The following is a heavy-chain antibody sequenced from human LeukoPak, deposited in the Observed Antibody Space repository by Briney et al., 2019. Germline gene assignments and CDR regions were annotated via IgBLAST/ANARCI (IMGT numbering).Heavy chain of an antibody. CDR2: IYYSGST. V-gene: IGHV4-59*01. D-gene: IGHD3-3*01. Sequence: SETLSLTCTVSGGSISSYYWNWIRQPPGKGLEWIGYIYYSGSTNYNPSLKSRVTISVDTSKNQFSLKLSSVTAADTAVYYCARVGVYYDFWSGYLDHNWFDPWGQGTLVTVSS. CDR1: GGSISSYY. CDR3: ARVGVYYDFWSGYLDHNWFDP. J-gene: IGHJ5*02.